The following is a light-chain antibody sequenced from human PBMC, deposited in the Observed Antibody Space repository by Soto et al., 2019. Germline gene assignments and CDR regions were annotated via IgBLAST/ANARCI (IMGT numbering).Light chain of an antibody. J-gene: IGKJ4*01. CDR1: QSVSSN. V-gene: IGKV3-15*01. CDR2: GAS. Sequence: EVVMTKSPASLSVSPRERATLSYRASQSVSSNLAWYQQKRGQAPSLLIYGASTRATGTPARFSGSGSGTEFTLTISSLQSEDFAVYYCQQYIRWPITFGGGTKVDIK. CDR3: QQYIRWPIT.